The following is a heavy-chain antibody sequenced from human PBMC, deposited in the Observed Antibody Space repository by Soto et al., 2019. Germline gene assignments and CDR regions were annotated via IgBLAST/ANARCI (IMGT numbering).Heavy chain of an antibody. CDR3: ARTPIYYYDSSGYPRVGAFDI. V-gene: IGHV3-30-3*01. J-gene: IGHJ3*02. D-gene: IGHD3-22*01. Sequence: XGSLRLSCAAAGVTFSSYAMHWVRQAPGRGLDWVAVISYDGSNKYYADSVKGRFTISRDNSKNTLYLQMNSLRAEDTAVYYCARTPIYYYDSSGYPRVGAFDIWGQGTMVTVSS. CDR1: GVTFSSYA. CDR2: ISYDGSNK.